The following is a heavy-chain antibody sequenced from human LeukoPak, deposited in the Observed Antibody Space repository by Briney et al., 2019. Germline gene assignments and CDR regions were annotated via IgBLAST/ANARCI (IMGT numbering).Heavy chain of an antibody. CDR3: ARDPGIVVVPAAIRPPSDY. CDR1: GYTFTGYY. Sequence: WASVKVSCKASGYTFTGYYMHWVRQAPGQGLEWMGWINPNSGGTNYAQKFQGRVTMTRDTSISTAYMELSRLRSDDTAVYYCARDPGIVVVPAAIRPPSDYWGQGTLVTVSS. CDR2: INPNSGGT. V-gene: IGHV1-2*02. D-gene: IGHD2-2*01. J-gene: IGHJ4*02.